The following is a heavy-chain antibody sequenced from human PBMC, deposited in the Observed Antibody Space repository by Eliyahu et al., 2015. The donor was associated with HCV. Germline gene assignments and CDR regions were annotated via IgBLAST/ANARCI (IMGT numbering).Heavy chain of an antibody. CDR1: GFTFSNAW. CDR2: IKSKTDGGTT. V-gene: IGHV3-15*01. CDR3: TVQAYYGSDPTLFDY. J-gene: IGHJ4*02. D-gene: IGHD3-10*01. Sequence: EVQLVESGGGLVKPGGSLRLSCAASGFTFSNAWMSWVRQAPGKGLEWVGRIKSKTDGGTTDYAAPVKGRFTISRDDSKNTLYLQMNSLKTEDTAVYYCTVQAYYGSDPTLFDYWGQGTLVTVSS.